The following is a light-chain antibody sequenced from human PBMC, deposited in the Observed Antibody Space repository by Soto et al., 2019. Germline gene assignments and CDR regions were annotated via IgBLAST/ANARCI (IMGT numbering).Light chain of an antibody. CDR2: RGN. CDR1: SSDIGSNP. V-gene: IGLV1-44*01. CDR3: SAWDDNLYGPV. Sequence: QSVLTQPPSASGTPGQRIAISCSGGSSDIGSNPVNWYLHLPGAAPKLLIYRGNQRPSGVPDRFSGSKSGTSASLTISGLQSEDEADYFCSAWDDNLYGPVFGGGTKVTVL. J-gene: IGLJ2*01.